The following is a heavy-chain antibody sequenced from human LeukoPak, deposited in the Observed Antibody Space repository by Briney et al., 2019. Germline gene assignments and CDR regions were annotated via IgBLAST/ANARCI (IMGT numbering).Heavy chain of an antibody. Sequence: PGGSLRLSCAASGFTFSSYSMNWVRQAPGKGLEWIGSIYYSGSTYYNPSLKSRVTISVDTSKNQFSLKLSSVTAADTAVYYCARQPAPQVVVAATGAFDIWGQGTMVTVSS. CDR2: IYYSGST. V-gene: IGHV4-39*01. CDR1: GFTFSSYSMN. D-gene: IGHD2-15*01. CDR3: ARQPAPQVVVAATGAFDI. J-gene: IGHJ3*02.